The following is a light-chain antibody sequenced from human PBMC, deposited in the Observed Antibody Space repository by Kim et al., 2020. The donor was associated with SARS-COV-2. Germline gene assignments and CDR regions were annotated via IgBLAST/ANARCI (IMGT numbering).Light chain of an antibody. CDR3: QAWDSSTGV. Sequence: SYELTQPPSVSVSPGQTASITCSGDKLEDKYACWYQQKPGQSPVLVIYQDSKRPSGIPERFSGSNSGNTATLTIIGTQAMDEADYYCQAWDSSTGVFGGGTQLTVL. CDR1: KLEDKY. V-gene: IGLV3-1*01. CDR2: QDS. J-gene: IGLJ2*01.